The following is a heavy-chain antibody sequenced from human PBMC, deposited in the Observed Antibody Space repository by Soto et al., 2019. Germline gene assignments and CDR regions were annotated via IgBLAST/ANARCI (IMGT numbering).Heavy chain of an antibody. V-gene: IGHV1-3*01. D-gene: IGHD3-9*01. CDR3: AGSHYDILTGYYNPFDY. CDR1: GYTFTSYA. J-gene: IGHJ4*02. CDR2: INAGNGNT. Sequence: GASVKVSCKASGYTFTSYAMHWVRQAPGQRLEWMGWINAGNGNTEYSQKFQGRVTITRDTSASTAYMELSSLRSEDTAVYYCAGSHYDILTGYYNPFDYWGQGTLVTVSS.